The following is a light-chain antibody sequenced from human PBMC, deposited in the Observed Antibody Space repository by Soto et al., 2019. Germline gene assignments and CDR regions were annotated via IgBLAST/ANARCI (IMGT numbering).Light chain of an antibody. CDR2: GAS. J-gene: IGKJ2*01. V-gene: IGKV3-20*01. CDR1: QSVSSSY. Sequence: EIVLTQSPGTLSLSPGERATLSCRASQSVSSSYLGWYQQKPGQAPRHLIYGASNRATGIPDRFSGSGFGTNFTLTISRLKAEDFAVYYCQQYGISPYTFGQGTKLEIK. CDR3: QQYGISPYT.